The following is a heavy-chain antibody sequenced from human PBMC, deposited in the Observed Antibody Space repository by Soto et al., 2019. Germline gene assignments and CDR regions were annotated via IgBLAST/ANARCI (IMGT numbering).Heavy chain of an antibody. Sequence: GGSLRLSCAAAGFIFSDHYMGWVRQAPGKGLEWVGRIRNKANSYTTEYAASVKGRFTISRDDAKNSLYLQMNSLRTEDTALYFCSRAGILTTPYYFDYWGQGTLVTVSS. J-gene: IGHJ4*02. CDR2: IRNKANSYTT. V-gene: IGHV3-72*01. D-gene: IGHD4-17*01. CDR3: SRAGILTTPYYFDY. CDR1: GFIFSDHY.